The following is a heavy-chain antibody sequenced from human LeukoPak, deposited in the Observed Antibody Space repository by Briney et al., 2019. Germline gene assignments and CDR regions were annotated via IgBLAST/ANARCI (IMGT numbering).Heavy chain of an antibody. J-gene: IGHJ4*02. CDR2: INPNSGGT. CDR3: ATYYDSSGYYPY. V-gene: IGHV1-2*02. CDR1: GYTFTSYG. D-gene: IGHD3-22*01. Sequence: ASVKVSCKAPGYTFTSYGISWVRQAPGQGLEWMGWINPNSGGTNYAQKFQGRVTMTRDTSISTAYMELSRLRSDDTAVYYCATYYDSSGYYPYWGQGTLVTVSS.